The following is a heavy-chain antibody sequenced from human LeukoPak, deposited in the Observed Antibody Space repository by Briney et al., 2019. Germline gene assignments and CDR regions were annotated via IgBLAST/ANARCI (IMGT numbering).Heavy chain of an antibody. J-gene: IGHJ5*02. CDR1: RFTFSSYD. CDR3: ARGHMLTGYYNFAWFDP. Sequence: GGSLRLSCAASRFTFSSYDMHWVRQPTGKGLEWVSAIGTAGDTYYSHSVKGRFTISRENAKNSLYPHTNSLSAGDTAVYFCARGHMLTGYYNFAWFDPWGQGTLVTVSS. CDR2: IGTAGDT. D-gene: IGHD3-9*01. V-gene: IGHV3-13*01.